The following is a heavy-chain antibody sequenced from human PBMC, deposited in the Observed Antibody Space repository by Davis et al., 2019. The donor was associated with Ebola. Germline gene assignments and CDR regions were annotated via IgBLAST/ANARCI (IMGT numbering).Heavy chain of an antibody. V-gene: IGHV1-69*13. CDR1: GGTFSSYT. CDR2: IIPIFGTA. Sequence: SVKVSCKASGGTFSSYTISWVRQAPGQGLEWMGRIIPIFGTANYAQKFQGRVTITADESTSTAYMELSSLRSEDTAVYYCARDAPYSSSWYFWFDPWGQGTLVTVSS. J-gene: IGHJ5*02. D-gene: IGHD6-13*01. CDR3: ARDAPYSSSWYFWFDP.